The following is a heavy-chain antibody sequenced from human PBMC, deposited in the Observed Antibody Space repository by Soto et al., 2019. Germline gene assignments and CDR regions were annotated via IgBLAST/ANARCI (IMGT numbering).Heavy chain of an antibody. CDR3: ARDDSGWYSLYYYGMDV. V-gene: IGHV1-18*01. CDR2: ISAYNGNT. Sequence: QVPLVQSGAEVKKPGASVKVSCKASGYTFTSYGIIWVRQAPGQGLEWMGWISAYNGNTNYAQKLQGRVTMTTDTSTSTAYMELRSLRSDDTAVYYCARDDSGWYSLYYYGMDVWGQGTTVTVSS. CDR1: GYTFTSYG. D-gene: IGHD6-19*01. J-gene: IGHJ6*02.